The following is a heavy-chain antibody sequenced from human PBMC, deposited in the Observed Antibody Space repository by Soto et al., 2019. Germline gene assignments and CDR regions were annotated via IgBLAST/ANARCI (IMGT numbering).Heavy chain of an antibody. CDR3: ARDEMTGNYDILTRSYYYGMDV. V-gene: IGHV1-69*01. Sequence: GAPAKVSCKASGGTFSSYAISWVRQAPGQGLEWMGGIIPIFGTANYAQKFQGRVTITADESTSTAYMELSSLRSEDTAVYYCARDEMTGNYDILTRSYYYGMDVWGQGTTVTVSS. D-gene: IGHD3-9*01. CDR1: GGTFSSYA. J-gene: IGHJ6*02. CDR2: IIPIFGTA.